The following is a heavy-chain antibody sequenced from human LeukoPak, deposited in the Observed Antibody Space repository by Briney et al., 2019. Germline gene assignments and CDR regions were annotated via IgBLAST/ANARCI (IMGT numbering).Heavy chain of an antibody. Sequence: SQTLSLTCAVSGGSISSGGYSWRWIRQPPGKGLEWIGYIYHSGSTYYNPSLKSRVTISVDRSKNQFSLKLSSVTAADTAVYYCARAGTDTAMVHPLDYWGQGTLVTVSS. V-gene: IGHV4-30-2*01. CDR1: GGSISSGGYS. CDR2: IYHSGST. D-gene: IGHD5-18*01. CDR3: ARAGTDTAMVHPLDY. J-gene: IGHJ4*02.